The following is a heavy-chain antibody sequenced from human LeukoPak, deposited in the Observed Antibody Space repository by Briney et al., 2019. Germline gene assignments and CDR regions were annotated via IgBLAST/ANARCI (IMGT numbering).Heavy chain of an antibody. CDR2: ISSSSSYI. V-gene: IGHV3-21*01. CDR3: AREGIVVVTARDANWFDP. D-gene: IGHD2-21*02. J-gene: IGHJ5*02. CDR1: GFTFSSYS. Sequence: GGSLRLSCAASGFTFSSYSMNWVRQAPGKGLEWVSSISSSSSYIYYADSVKGRFTISRDNAKNSLYLQMNSLRAEDTAVYYCAREGIVVVTARDANWFDPWGQGTLVTVSS.